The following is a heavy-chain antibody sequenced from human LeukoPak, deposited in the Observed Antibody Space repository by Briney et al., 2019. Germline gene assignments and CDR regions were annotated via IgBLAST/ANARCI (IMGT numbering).Heavy chain of an antibody. CDR3: AKGGHYSFFDY. Sequence: GRSLRLSCTASGLIFRNYAMTWVRQAPRKGLEWVSTISGDGTETFYADSVKGRFTISRDNSKDTHYLQMSSLRAEDTGIYYCAKGGHYSFFDYWGQGTLVTVSS. D-gene: IGHD4-11*01. CDR1: GLIFRNYA. V-gene: IGHV3-23*01. CDR2: ISGDGTET. J-gene: IGHJ4*02.